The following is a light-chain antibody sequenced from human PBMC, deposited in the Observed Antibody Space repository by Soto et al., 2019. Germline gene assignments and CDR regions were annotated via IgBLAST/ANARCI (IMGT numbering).Light chain of an antibody. CDR1: SSDVGYYNY. CDR3: TSYAVGKNVV. J-gene: IGLJ2*01. CDR2: EVN. Sequence: QSALTQPPSASGSPGQSVTISCTGTSSDVGYYNYVSWYQQHPGRAPKLIIYEVNKRPSGVPDRFSGSKSGNTASLTVSGLQAEDEAEYYWTSYAVGKNVVFGGGTKLTVL. V-gene: IGLV2-8*01.